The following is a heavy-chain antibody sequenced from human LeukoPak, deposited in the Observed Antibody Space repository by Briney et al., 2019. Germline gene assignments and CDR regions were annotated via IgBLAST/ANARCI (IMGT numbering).Heavy chain of an antibody. J-gene: IGHJ3*02. V-gene: IGHV1-69*05. CDR3: ARIRDGYNDAYDI. Sequence: ASVKVSCKASGGTFSSYEISWVRQAPGQGLEWMGGIIPMFGTAKYAQKFQGRVTMTRDTSTSTVYMELSGLRSEDTALYYCARIRDGYNDAYDIWGQGTMVTVSS. CDR2: IIPMFGTA. CDR1: GGTFSSYE. D-gene: IGHD5-24*01.